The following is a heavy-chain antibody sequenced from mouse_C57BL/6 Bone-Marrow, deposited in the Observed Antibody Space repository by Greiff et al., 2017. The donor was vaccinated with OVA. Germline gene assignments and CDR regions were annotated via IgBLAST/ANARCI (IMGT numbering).Heavy chain of an antibody. V-gene: IGHV14-4*01. J-gene: IGHJ2*01. CDR1: GFNIKDDY. D-gene: IGHD2-3*01. Sequence: VQLKQSGAELVRPGASVKLSCTASGFNIKDDYMHWVKQRPEQGLEWIGWIDPENGDPEYASKFQGTATITADTSSNTAYLQLSSLTSEDTAVDYCTTEGDGYYVGFDYWGQGTTLTVSS. CDR3: TTEGDGYYVGFDY. CDR2: IDPENGDP.